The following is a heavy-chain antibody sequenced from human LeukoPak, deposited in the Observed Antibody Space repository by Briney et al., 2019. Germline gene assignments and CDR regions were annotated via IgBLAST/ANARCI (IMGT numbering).Heavy chain of an antibody. V-gene: IGHV4-59*01. CDR2: IYDSGST. D-gene: IGHD3-10*01. Sequence: SETLSPTCTVSGGCISSYYWSWIRQPPGKGLECIGYIYDSGSTNYNPSLKSRVTISVDTSKNQFSLKLSSVTAADTAVYYCAREVRFGESYFDYWGQGTLVTVSS. J-gene: IGHJ4*02. CDR1: GGCISSYY. CDR3: AREVRFGESYFDY.